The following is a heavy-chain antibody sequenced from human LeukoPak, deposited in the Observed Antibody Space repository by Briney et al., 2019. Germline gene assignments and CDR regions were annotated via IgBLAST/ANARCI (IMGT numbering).Heavy chain of an antibody. CDR2: ISPYNGNT. CDR1: GYTLTSYG. D-gene: IGHD2-2*01. J-gene: IGHJ4*02. CDR3: ARVQGDLYCSSTSCYAGFDY. Sequence: ASVKVSCKASGYTLTSYGISWVRQAPGQGLERMGWISPYNGNTNFAQKLQGRVTMTTDTSTSTVYMELRSLRSDDTAVYYCARVQGDLYCSSTSCYAGFDYWGQGTLVTVSS. V-gene: IGHV1-18*01.